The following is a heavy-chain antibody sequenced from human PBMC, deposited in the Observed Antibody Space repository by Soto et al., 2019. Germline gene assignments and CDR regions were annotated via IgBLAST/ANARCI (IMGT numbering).Heavy chain of an antibody. V-gene: IGHV3-9*01. Sequence: GGSLRLSCAASGFTFDDYAMHWVRQAPGKGLEWVSGISWNSGSIGYADSVKGRFTISRDNAKNSLYLQMNSLRAEDTALYYCAKDMPVAAIGAFDIWGQGTMVTVSS. CDR3: AKDMPVAAIGAFDI. CDR1: GFTFDDYA. J-gene: IGHJ3*02. CDR2: ISWNSGSI. D-gene: IGHD2-15*01.